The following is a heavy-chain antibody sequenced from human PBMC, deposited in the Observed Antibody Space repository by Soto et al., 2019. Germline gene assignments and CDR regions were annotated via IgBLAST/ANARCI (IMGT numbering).Heavy chain of an antibody. CDR1: GFTFSSYA. J-gene: IGHJ4*02. D-gene: IGHD1-26*01. V-gene: IGHV3-23*01. Sequence: PGGSLRLSCAASGFTFSSYAMTWVRQAPGKGLGWVSVIRGGGGSTCYADSVKGRFTISRDNSKNTLSLHMNSLRVDDTAVYFCAKDRFGIVGPVDYWGQGTLVTVSS. CDR3: AKDRFGIVGPVDY. CDR2: IRGGGGST.